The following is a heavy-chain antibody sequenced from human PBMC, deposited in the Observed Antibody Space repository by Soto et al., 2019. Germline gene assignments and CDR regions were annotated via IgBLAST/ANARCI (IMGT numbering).Heavy chain of an antibody. CDR3: ARSGRLLWFGELFLAFDY. D-gene: IGHD3-10*01. CDR2: IYYSGST. V-gene: IGHV4-39*01. CDR1: GGSISSYY. Sequence: PSETLSLTCTVSGGSISSYYWGWIRQPPGKGLEWIGSIYYSGSTYYNPSLKSRVTISVDTSKNQFSLKLSSVTAADTAVYYCARSGRLLWFGELFLAFDYWGQGTLVTVSS. J-gene: IGHJ4*02.